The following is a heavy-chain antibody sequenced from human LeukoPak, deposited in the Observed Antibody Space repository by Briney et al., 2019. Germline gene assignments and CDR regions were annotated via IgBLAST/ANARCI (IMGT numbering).Heavy chain of an antibody. Sequence: PGGSLRLSCAASGFTFSTYNMNWLRQAPGKGLEWVSSISSSSNYIYYADSVKGRFTISRDNAKNSLYLQMNSLRAEDTDVYYCARDVGASAPDAFDIWGQGTMVTVSS. J-gene: IGHJ3*02. D-gene: IGHD1-26*01. CDR3: ARDVGASAPDAFDI. V-gene: IGHV3-21*01. CDR2: ISSSSNYI. CDR1: GFTFSTYN.